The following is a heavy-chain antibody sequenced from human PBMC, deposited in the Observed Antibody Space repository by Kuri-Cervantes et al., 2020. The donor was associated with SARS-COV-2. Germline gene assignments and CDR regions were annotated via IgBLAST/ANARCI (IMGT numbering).Heavy chain of an antibody. V-gene: IGHV3-23*01. J-gene: IGHJ4*02. CDR2: IRSRGITT. D-gene: IGHD3-16*01. CDR3: ARETFEVDY. CDR1: GFTFSSYA. Sequence: LSLTCAASGFTFSSYAMSWVRKAPGKGLEWVSTIRSRGITTYYADSVKGRFTVSSDDSKNTLFLQINTLRAEDTAVYYCARETFEVDYWGQGTLVTVSS.